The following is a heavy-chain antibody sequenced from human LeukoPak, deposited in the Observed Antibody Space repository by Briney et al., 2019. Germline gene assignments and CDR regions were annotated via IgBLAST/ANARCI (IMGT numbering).Heavy chain of an antibody. CDR3: AKRGVVIRVILVGFHKEAYYFDS. V-gene: IGHV3-23*01. D-gene: IGHD3-22*01. CDR2: ISDSGAST. J-gene: IGHJ4*02. CDR1: GFTFTAFA. Sequence: PGGSLRLSCAASGFTFTAFAMSWVRQAPGKGLEWVSAISDSGASTNYADSVKGRFTISTDHPKNTLYLQMNSLRAEDTAVYFCAKRGVVIRVILVGFHKEAYYFDSWGQGALVTVSS.